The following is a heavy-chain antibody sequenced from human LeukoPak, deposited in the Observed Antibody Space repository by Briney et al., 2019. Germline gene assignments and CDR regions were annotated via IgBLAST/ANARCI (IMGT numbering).Heavy chain of an antibody. CDR3: ARDTYCGGDCYSSRAFDI. D-gene: IGHD2-21*02. V-gene: IGHV4-31*03. CDR2: IYYSGST. Sequence: SQTLSLTCTVSGGSISSGGYYWSWIRQHPGKGLEWIGYIYYSGSTYYNPSLKSRVTISVDTSKNQFSLKLSSVTAADTAVYYCARDTYCGGDCYSSRAFDIWGQGTMVTVSS. J-gene: IGHJ3*02. CDR1: GGSISSGGYY.